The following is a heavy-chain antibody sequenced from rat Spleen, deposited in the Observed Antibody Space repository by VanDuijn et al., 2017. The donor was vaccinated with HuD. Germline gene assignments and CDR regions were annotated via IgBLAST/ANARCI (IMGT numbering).Heavy chain of an antibody. CDR3: ARHPDYSNYFDY. CDR1: GLSFSNYY. D-gene: IGHD1-1*01. Sequence: EVQLVESGGGLVQPGRSLKLSCVASGLSFSNYYMAWVRQAPTKGLEWVATISYDGRRIYYRDSVKGRFTISRDNAKSTLYLQMDSLRSEDTATYYCARHPDYSNYFDYWGQGVMVTVSS. V-gene: IGHV5-29*01. CDR2: ISYDGRRI. J-gene: IGHJ2*01.